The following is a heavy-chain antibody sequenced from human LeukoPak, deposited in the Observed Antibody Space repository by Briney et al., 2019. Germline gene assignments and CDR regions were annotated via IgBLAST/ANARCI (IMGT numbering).Heavy chain of an antibody. CDR2: IRYDGSNK. Sequence: GGSLRLSCAASGFTFSSYGMHWVRQAPGKGLEWVAFIRYDGSNKYYADSVKGRFTISRDNSKNTLYLQMNTLRAEDTAVYYCARVLHKRNYDSSAYYGYWGQGTLVTVSS. CDR1: GFTFSSYG. V-gene: IGHV3-30*02. D-gene: IGHD3-22*01. J-gene: IGHJ4*02. CDR3: ARVLHKRNYDSSAYYGY.